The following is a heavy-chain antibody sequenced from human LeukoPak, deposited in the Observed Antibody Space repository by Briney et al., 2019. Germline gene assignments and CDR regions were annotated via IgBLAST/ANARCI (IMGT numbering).Heavy chain of an antibody. J-gene: IGHJ4*02. CDR2: ISAYNGNT. CDR1: GYTFTSYG. CDR3: ARVKRYGSGTTGGDY. D-gene: IGHD3-10*01. Sequence: GASVKVSCTASGYTFTSYGISWVRQAPGQGLERMGWISAYNGNTNYAQKLQGRVTMTTDTSTSTAYMELRSLRPDDTAVYYCARVKRYGSGTTGGDYWGQGTLVTVSS. V-gene: IGHV1-18*04.